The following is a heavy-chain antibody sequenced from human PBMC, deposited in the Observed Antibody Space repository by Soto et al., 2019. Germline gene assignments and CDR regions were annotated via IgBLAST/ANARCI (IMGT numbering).Heavy chain of an antibody. CDR1: GGTFSSYT. CDR3: AREGRGVRGVTTHDY. CDR2: IIPILGIA. V-gene: IGHV1-69*04. D-gene: IGHD3-10*01. J-gene: IGHJ4*02. Sequence: GASVKVSCKASGGTFSSYTISWVRQAPGQGLEWMGRIIPILGIANYAQKFQGRVTITADKSTSTAYMELSSLRSEDTAVYYCAREGRGVRGVTTHDYWGQGTLVTVSS.